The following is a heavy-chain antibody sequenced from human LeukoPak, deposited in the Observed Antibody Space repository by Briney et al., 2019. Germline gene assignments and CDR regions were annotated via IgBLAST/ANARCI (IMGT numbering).Heavy chain of an antibody. CDR1: GYTFTSCD. V-gene: IGHV1-8*03. D-gene: IGHD6-19*01. J-gene: IGHJ5*02. CDR2: MNPNSGNT. Sequence: ASVKVSCKASGYTFTSCDINWVRQATGQGLEWMGWMNPNSGNTGYAQKFQGRVTITRNTSISTAYMELSSLRSEDTAVYYCARDYSSGWYEFDPWGQGTLVTVSS. CDR3: ARDYSSGWYEFDP.